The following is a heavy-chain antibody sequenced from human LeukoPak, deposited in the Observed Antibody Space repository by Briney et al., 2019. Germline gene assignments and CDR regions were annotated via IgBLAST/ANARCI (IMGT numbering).Heavy chain of an antibody. CDR2: TYSTGNT. V-gene: IGHV4-61*02. Sequence: SQTLSLTCTVSGGSINSGGYYWSWIRQPAGKGLEWIGRTYSTGNTNYKPSLESRVTISADTSKNQFSLKLTSVTAADTAIYYWTRGCSGGSCYSGYGMDVWGQGTTVTVSS. J-gene: IGHJ6*02. CDR3: TRGCSGGSCYSGYGMDV. D-gene: IGHD2-15*01. CDR1: GGSINSGGYY.